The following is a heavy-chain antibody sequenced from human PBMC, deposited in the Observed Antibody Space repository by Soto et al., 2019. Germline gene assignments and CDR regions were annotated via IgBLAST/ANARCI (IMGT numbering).Heavy chain of an antibody. CDR2: IWYDGSNK. D-gene: IGHD3-3*01. J-gene: IGHJ5*02. CDR1: GFTFSSYG. Sequence: QVQLVESGGGVVQPGRSLRLSCAASGFTFSSYGMHWVRQAPGKGLEWVAVIWYDGSNKYYADSVKGRFTISRDNYKHTLYLQMNSLRAEDTAVYYCARDPTIFGVVRGWFDPWGQGTLVTVSS. V-gene: IGHV3-33*01. CDR3: ARDPTIFGVVRGWFDP.